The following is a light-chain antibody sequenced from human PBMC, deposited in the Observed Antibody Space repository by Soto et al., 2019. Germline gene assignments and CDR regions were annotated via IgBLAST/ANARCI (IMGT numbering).Light chain of an antibody. CDR1: QSISSW. V-gene: IGKV1-5*03. CDR2: KAS. CDR3: QQCNSYPPT. Sequence: DIQMTQSPSTLSASVGDRVTITCRASQSISSWLAWYQQKPGKAPKVLIYKASNLQSGVPARFSGSESGTDFTLTIICLQPNVFATYYCQQCNSYPPTFGQGTTVDIK. J-gene: IGKJ1*01.